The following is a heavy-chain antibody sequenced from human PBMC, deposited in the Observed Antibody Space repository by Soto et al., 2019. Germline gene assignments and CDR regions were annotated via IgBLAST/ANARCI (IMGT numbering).Heavy chain of an antibody. V-gene: IGHV3-48*04. Sequence: GGSLRLSCAASGFTYSTYTMHWVRQAPGKGLEWLSYISGSGRTIYSADSVKGRFTISRDNATNSLYLQMNNVRTEDTAVYYCARLPFPWGWFDPWGQGTLVTVS. D-gene: IGHD3-16*01. CDR2: ISGSGRTI. CDR3: ARLPFPWGWFDP. CDR1: GFTYSTYT. J-gene: IGHJ5*02.